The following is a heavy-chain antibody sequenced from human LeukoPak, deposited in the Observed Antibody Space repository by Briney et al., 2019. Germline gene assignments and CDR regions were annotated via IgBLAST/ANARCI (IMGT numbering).Heavy chain of an antibody. Sequence: ASVNVSCKASGYTFTGYDMHWVRQAPGQGLGGMGWINPNSGRTNYAQKVQGWVTMTRDTSISTAYMELSRLRSDDTAVYYCARESAGGLDYWGQGTLVTVSS. CDR3: ARESAGGLDY. CDR1: GYTFTGYD. CDR2: INPNSGRT. V-gene: IGHV1-2*04. D-gene: IGHD3-16*01. J-gene: IGHJ4*02.